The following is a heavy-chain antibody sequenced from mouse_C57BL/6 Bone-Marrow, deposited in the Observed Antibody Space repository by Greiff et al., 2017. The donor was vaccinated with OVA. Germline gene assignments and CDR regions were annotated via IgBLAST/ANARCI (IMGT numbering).Heavy chain of an antibody. CDR3: ARRNYDGFAY. CDR1: GYTFTSYW. J-gene: IGHJ3*01. Sequence: QVQLQQPGAELVKPGASVRLSCKASGYTFTSYWMHWVKQRPGQGLEWIGMIHPNSGSTNYNEKFKSKATLTVDKSSSTAYMQLSSLTSEDSAVYYCARRNYDGFAYWGQGTLVTVSA. CDR2: IHPNSGST. V-gene: IGHV1-64*01. D-gene: IGHD1-2*01.